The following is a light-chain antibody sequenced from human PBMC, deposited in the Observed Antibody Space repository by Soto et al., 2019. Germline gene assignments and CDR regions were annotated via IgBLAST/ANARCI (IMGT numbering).Light chain of an antibody. V-gene: IGLV2-8*01. Sequence: QSALTQPPSASGSPGQSVTISCTGTSSDVGGYNYVSWYQQRPGKAPRLMIYEVSKRPSGVPDRFSGSKSGNMASLTVSGLQAEDEADYYCSSYAGSKNFFGGGTKLTVL. CDR1: SSDVGGYNY. CDR3: SSYAGSKNF. J-gene: IGLJ2*01. CDR2: EVS.